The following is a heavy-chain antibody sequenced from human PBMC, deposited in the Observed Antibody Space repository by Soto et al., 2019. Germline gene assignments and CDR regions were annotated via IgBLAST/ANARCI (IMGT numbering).Heavy chain of an antibody. CDR2: ISWNSGNI. J-gene: IGHJ4*01. CDR3: AKGRGGSYGRYYFDS. D-gene: IGHD1-26*01. Sequence: EVQLVESGGGLVQPGRSLRLSCAASGFTFDDYAMHWVRQAPGKGLEWVSGISWNSGNIGYADSVKGRFTISRDNAKNSVCLQMNSLRAADTALYYGAKGRGGSYGRYYFDSWGDGTLVTVSS. V-gene: IGHV3-9*01. CDR1: GFTFDDYA.